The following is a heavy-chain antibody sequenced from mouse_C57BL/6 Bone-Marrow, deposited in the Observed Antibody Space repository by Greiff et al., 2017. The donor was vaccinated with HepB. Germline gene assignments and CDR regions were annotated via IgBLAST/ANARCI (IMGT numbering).Heavy chain of an antibody. CDR3: ARGVDYGYAYYAMDY. CDR2: INPYNGGT. CDR1: GYTFTDYY. D-gene: IGHD2-2*01. J-gene: IGHJ4*01. V-gene: IGHV1-19*01. Sequence: EVQLQQSGPVLVKPGASVKMSCKASGYTFTDYYMNWVKQSHGKSLEWIGVINPYNGGTSDNQKFKGKATMTVDKSSSTAYMQLNILTSEDSAVYAWARGVDYGYAYYAMDYWCKGTAVTVAS.